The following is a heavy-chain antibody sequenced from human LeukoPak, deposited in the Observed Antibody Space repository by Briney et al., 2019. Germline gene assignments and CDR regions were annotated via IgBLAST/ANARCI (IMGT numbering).Heavy chain of an antibody. D-gene: IGHD6-19*01. V-gene: IGHV4-59*01. Sequence: SETLSLTCTVSVGSISNYYWSWVRQPPGKGLEWIGYIYYSGSGSTSYNPSLKSRVTISVDASQNPLSLNLRSVTAADTAIYYCARCNGRSSGWYENFWGQGTLVTVSS. CDR2: IYYSGSGST. CDR3: ARCNGRSSGWYENF. CDR1: VGSISNYY. J-gene: IGHJ4*02.